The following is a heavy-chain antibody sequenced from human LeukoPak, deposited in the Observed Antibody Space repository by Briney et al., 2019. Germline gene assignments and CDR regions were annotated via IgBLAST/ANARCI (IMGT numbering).Heavy chain of an antibody. V-gene: IGHV1-18*01. J-gene: IGHJ5*02. D-gene: IGHD3-10*01. Sequence: GASVKVSCKASGYTFTSYGISWVRQAPGQGLEWMGWISVYTTNTAYTERLQDRITMTTDPSTSTAYMELRSLRSDDTAVYYCARDQYYYGSGRKFDPWGQGTLVTVSS. CDR1: GYTFTSYG. CDR2: ISVYTTNT. CDR3: ARDQYYYGSGRKFDP.